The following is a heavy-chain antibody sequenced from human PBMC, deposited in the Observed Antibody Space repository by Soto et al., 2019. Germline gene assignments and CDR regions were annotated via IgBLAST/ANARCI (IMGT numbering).Heavy chain of an antibody. CDR1: GGTFSSFG. CDR2: IIPVFDTA. Sequence: QLVQSGSEVKSPGSSVRISCKTSGGTFSSFGFSWVRQVPGQGLEWMGGIIPVFDTAKYAQKFQDRLTISADGPTSTVYMELSSLRSEDTAMYFCARAGNSFDCGSSNCYGLSDLCGQGALVTVSS. CDR3: ARAGNSFDCGSSNCYGLSDL. J-gene: IGHJ4*02. V-gene: IGHV1-69*01. D-gene: IGHD2-2*01.